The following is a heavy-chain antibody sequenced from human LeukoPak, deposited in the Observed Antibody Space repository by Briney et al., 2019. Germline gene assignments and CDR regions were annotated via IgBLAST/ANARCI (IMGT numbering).Heavy chain of an antibody. CDR3: AMSGCSSTSCHYYFDY. V-gene: IGHV1-24*01. D-gene: IGHD2-2*01. Sequence: ASVKVSCKVSGYTPTELSMHWVRQAPGKGLEWMGGFDPEDGETIYAQKFQGRVTMTEDTSTDTAYMELSSLRSEDTAVYYCAMSGCSSTSCHYYFDYWGQGTLVTVSS. CDR1: GYTPTELS. J-gene: IGHJ4*02. CDR2: FDPEDGET.